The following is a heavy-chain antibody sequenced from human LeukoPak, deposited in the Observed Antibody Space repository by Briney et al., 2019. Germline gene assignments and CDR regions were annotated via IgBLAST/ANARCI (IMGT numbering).Heavy chain of an antibody. CDR3: ARGTGPTANVNWFDP. J-gene: IGHJ5*02. Sequence: PSETLSLTCAVYGGTFSGYYWSWIRQPPGKGLECIGEINHSGSTNYNPSLKSRVTISVDTSKNQFSLKLSSVTAADTAVYYCARGTGPTANVNWFDPWGQGTLVTVSS. CDR1: GGTFSGYY. V-gene: IGHV4-34*01. CDR2: INHSGST. D-gene: IGHD1-14*01.